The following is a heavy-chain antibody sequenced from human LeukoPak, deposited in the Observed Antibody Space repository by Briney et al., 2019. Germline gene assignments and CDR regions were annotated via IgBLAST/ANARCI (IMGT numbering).Heavy chain of an antibody. D-gene: IGHD3-10*01. CDR2: ISGSGGST. Sequence: GGSLRLSCAASGFTFSSDAMSWVRQAPGKGLEWVSAISGSGGSTYYADSVKGRFTISRDNSKNTLSLQMNSPRAEDTAVYYCAKNGGTKSYYYGSGSYLDYWGQGTLVTVSS. J-gene: IGHJ4*02. CDR1: GFTFSSDA. V-gene: IGHV3-23*01. CDR3: AKNGGTKSYYYGSGSYLDY.